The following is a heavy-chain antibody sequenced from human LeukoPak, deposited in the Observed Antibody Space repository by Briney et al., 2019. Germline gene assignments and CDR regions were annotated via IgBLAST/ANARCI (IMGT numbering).Heavy chain of an antibody. D-gene: IGHD3-9*01. CDR3: ARGLGILTETENWFDP. J-gene: IGHJ5*02. Sequence: SETLSLTCTVSGGSISSGGYYWRWIRQHPGKGLEWIGYIYYSGSTYYNPSLKSRVTISVDTSKNQFSLKLSSVTAADTAVYYCARGLGILTETENWFDPWGQGTLVTVSS. V-gene: IGHV4-31*03. CDR2: IYYSGST. CDR1: GGSISSGGYY.